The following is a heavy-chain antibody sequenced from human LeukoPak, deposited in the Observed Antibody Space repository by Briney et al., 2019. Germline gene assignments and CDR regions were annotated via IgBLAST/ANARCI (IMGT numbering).Heavy chain of an antibody. J-gene: IGHJ4*02. CDR3: APTPKNLGDSPDY. CDR2: ISGRGGST. CDR1: GFTFSNYA. Sequence: GGSLRLSCAASGFTFSNYAMSWVRQAPGKGLEWVAAISGRGGSTYYADSVKGRFTISRDNSKNTLYLQMNSLRAEDTAVYYCAPTPKNLGDSPDYWGQGTLVTVSS. V-gene: IGHV3-23*01. D-gene: IGHD5-12*01.